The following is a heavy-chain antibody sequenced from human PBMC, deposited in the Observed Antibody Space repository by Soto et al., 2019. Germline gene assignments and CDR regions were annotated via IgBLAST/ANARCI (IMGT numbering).Heavy chain of an antibody. J-gene: IGHJ6*02. D-gene: IGHD2-2*01. CDR1: GFTFSSYG. V-gene: IGHV3-30*18. Sequence: SLRLSCAASGFTFSSYGMHWVRQAPGKGLEWVAVISYDGSNKYYADSVKGRFTISRDNSKNTLYLQMNSLRAEDTAVYYCAKDRGSSNYYGMDVWGQGTTVTVSS. CDR2: ISYDGSNK. CDR3: AKDRGSSNYYGMDV.